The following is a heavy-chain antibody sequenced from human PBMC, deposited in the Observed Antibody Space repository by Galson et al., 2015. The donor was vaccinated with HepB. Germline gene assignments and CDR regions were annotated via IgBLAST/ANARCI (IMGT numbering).Heavy chain of an antibody. CDR2: TYSGGST. CDR1: GFNVSSHY. CDR3: ARERVVPAAGGYYYYYYMDV. J-gene: IGHJ6*03. V-gene: IGHV3-53*05. D-gene: IGHD2-2*01. Sequence: SHGLACAASGFNVSSHYMSWVRPAPGMGLEGVADTYSGGSTYYADSVKGRFTISRDNSENTVYLQMNSLRSDDTAVYYCARERVVPAAGGYYYYYYMDVWGKGTTVTVSS.